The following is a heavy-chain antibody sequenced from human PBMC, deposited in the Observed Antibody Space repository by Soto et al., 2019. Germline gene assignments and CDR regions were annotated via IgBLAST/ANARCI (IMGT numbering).Heavy chain of an antibody. J-gene: IGHJ4*02. Sequence: EVQLVESGGGLVKPRGSLRLSCAASGFTFSSYSMNWVRQAPGKGLEWVASISSSSSYIYYADSVKGRFTISRDHANYSLYLQMSGLGAEDTAVYYCAREKGLRFSLPDYWGQGTLVTVSS. V-gene: IGHV3-21*01. CDR3: AREKGLRFSLPDY. CDR1: GFTFSSYS. CDR2: ISSSSSYI. D-gene: IGHD5-12*01.